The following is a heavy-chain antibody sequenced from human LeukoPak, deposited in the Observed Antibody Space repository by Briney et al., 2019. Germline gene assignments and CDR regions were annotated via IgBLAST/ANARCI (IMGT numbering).Heavy chain of an antibody. CDR1: GFTFSSYV. CDR3: ARIVVVPAANWFDP. CDR2: ISYDGSNK. Sequence: PGRSLRLSCAASGFTFSSYVMHWVRQAPGKGLEWVAVISYDGSNKYYADSVKGRFTISRDNSKNTLYLQMNSLRAEDTAVYYCARIVVVPAANWFDPWGQGTLVTVSS. D-gene: IGHD2-2*01. J-gene: IGHJ5*02. V-gene: IGHV3-30-3*01.